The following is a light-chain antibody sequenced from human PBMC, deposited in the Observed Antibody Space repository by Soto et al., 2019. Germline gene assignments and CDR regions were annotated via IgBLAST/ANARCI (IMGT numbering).Light chain of an antibody. CDR3: QQYYSTPLT. CDR1: QSVLYSSNNQNY. J-gene: IGKJ1*01. Sequence: DIVMTQSPNSLAVSLGERATINCKSSQSVLYSSNNQNYLAWYRQKPGQPPKLLIYWASTRESGVPDRFSGSGSGADFTLTISSLQAEDVAVYYCQQYYSTPLTFGQGTKVEIK. CDR2: WAS. V-gene: IGKV4-1*01.